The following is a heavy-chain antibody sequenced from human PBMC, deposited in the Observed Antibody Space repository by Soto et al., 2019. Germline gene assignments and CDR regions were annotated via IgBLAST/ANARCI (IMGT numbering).Heavy chain of an antibody. D-gene: IGHD3-3*02. J-gene: IGHJ6*02. CDR2: ISSSSSFS. CDR3: ARGGRRDSGPHTIFFYYGMDV. Sequence: QVQLVESGGGLVEPGGSLRLSCAASGFIFSDYYMTWIRQTPGKGLEWVSYISSSSSFSTYADSMKGRLTISRDNAKNSLYLQMNSLRTEDSAVYYCARGGRRDSGPHTIFFYYGMDVWGQGTTVTVSS. V-gene: IGHV3-11*06. CDR1: GFIFSDYY.